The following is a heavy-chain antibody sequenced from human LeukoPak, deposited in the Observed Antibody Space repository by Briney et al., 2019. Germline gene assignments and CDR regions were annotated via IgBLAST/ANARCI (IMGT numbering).Heavy chain of an antibody. CDR2: INSDGSST. J-gene: IGHJ6*03. CDR3: ARVGVYDFHMDV. V-gene: IGHV3-74*01. CDR1: GLTFSSYW. D-gene: IGHD3-3*01. Sequence: GGSLRLSCAASGLTFSSYWMHWVRQAAVKGLVWVSRINSDGSSTTYADSVKGRFTISRDNAKNTLYLQMNSLRAEDTAVYYCARVGVYDFHMDVWGKGTTVTVSS.